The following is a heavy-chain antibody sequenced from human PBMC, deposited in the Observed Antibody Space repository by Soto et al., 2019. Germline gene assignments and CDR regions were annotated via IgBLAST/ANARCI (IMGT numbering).Heavy chain of an antibody. D-gene: IGHD2-8*01. J-gene: IGHJ4*02. CDR2: LNENGANT. CDR3: VSSVSAQFDY. V-gene: IGHV3-23*01. CDR1: GFTFSSRP. Sequence: PGGSLRLSCAASGFTFSSRPMTWVRQAPGKGLEWVSTLNENGANTHYADSVKGRFTISRDNSRNTLDLQMNSLRAEDTALYYCVSSVSAQFDYWGQGTLVTVSS.